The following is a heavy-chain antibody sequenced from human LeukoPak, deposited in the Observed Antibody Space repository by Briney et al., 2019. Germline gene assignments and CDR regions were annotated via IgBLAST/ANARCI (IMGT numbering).Heavy chain of an antibody. V-gene: IGHV4-39*07. CDR2: IYYSGST. J-gene: IGHJ4*02. D-gene: IGHD2-15*01. Sequence: SETLSLTCTVSGSSISSSSYYWGWIRQPPGKGLEWIGSIYYSGSTYYNPSLKSRVTISVDTSKNQFSLKLSSVTAADTAVYYCARDSPHYCSGGSCWNFDYWGQGTLVTVSS. CDR1: GSSISSSSYY. CDR3: ARDSPHYCSGGSCWNFDY.